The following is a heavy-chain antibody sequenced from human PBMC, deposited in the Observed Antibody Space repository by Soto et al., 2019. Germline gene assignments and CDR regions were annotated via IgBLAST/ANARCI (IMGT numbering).Heavy chain of an antibody. J-gene: IGHJ5*02. CDR2: ISPYNGNT. CDR1: GYTFTSYT. V-gene: IGHV1-18*01. CDR3: ARVVGALGHWFDP. Sequence: QVQLVQSGAEVKEPGASEKVSCKASGYTFTSYTISWVRQAPGQGLEWMGRISPYNGNTNYAQKLQGRVTMTTDTSTSLTYMELRSLRSDDTAVYYCARVVGALGHWFDPWGQGTLVTVSS. D-gene: IGHD1-26*01.